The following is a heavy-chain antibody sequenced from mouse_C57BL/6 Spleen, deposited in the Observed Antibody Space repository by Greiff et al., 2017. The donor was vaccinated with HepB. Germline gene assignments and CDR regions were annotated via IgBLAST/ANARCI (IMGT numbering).Heavy chain of an antibody. CDR2: IWWDDDK. CDR1: GFSLSTFGMG. Sequence: VKLQESGPGILQPSQTLSLTCSFSGFSLSTFGMGVGWIRQPSGKGLEWLAHIWWDDDKYYNPALKSRLTISKDTSKNQVFLKIANVDTADTATYYCARIYDYDEDYAMDYWGQGTSVTVSS. V-gene: IGHV8-8*01. J-gene: IGHJ4*01. CDR3: ARIYDYDEDYAMDY. D-gene: IGHD2-4*01.